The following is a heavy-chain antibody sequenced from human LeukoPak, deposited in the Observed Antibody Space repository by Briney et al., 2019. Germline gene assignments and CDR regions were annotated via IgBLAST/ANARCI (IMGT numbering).Heavy chain of an antibody. CDR1: GFTFSGST. CDR3: VRQISTTENY. J-gene: IGHJ4*02. Sequence: PGGSLRLSCAASGFTFSGSTMHWVRQASGKGLEWVGRIRSKANSYATAYAASVKGRFTISRDESKNTAYLQMNSLKTEDTAVYNGVRQISTTENYGGQAPLVTVSS. CDR2: IRSKANSYAT. D-gene: IGHD1-1*01. V-gene: IGHV3-73*01.